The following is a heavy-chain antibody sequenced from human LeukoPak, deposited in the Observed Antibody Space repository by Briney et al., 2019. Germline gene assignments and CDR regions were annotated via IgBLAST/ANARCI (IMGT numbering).Heavy chain of an antibody. CDR2: ISAYNGNT. D-gene: IGHD2-21*01. CDR3: ARDRRGGDNFGY. J-gene: IGHJ4*02. V-gene: IGHV1-18*01. CDR1: GYTFTSYG. Sequence: ASVKVSCRASGYTFTSYGISWVRQAPGQGLEWMGWISAYNGNTNYAQKLQGRVTMTTDTSTSTAYMELRSLRSDDTAVYYCARDRRGGDNFGYWGQGTLVTVSS.